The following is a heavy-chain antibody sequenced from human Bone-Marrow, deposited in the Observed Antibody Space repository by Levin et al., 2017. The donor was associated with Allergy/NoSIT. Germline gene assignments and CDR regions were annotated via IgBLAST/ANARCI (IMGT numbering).Heavy chain of an antibody. Sequence: GASVKVSCKASGYTFTGYYMHWVRQAPGQGLEWMGRINPNSGGTNYAQKFQGRVTMTRDTSISTAYMELSRLRSDDTAVYYCARDPSFVVAARNWFDPWGQGTLVTVSS. J-gene: IGHJ5*02. CDR2: INPNSGGT. D-gene: IGHD2-15*01. CDR1: GYTFTGYY. V-gene: IGHV1-2*06. CDR3: ARDPSFVVAARNWFDP.